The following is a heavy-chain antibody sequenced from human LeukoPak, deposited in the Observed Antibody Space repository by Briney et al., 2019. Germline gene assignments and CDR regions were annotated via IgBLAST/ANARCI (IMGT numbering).Heavy chain of an antibody. CDR1: GYTFTGYY. J-gene: IGHJ4*02. CDR3: ARVAVAGTFEYYFDY. V-gene: IGHV1-2*02. CDR2: VNPNSGGT. D-gene: IGHD6-19*01. Sequence: APVKLSCKASGYTFTGYYIQWVRQAPGQGLEWMGWVNPNSGGTKYAQKFQGRVTMTRDTSISTAYVELSRLRSDDTAIYYCARVAVAGTFEYYFDYWGQGSLVIVSS.